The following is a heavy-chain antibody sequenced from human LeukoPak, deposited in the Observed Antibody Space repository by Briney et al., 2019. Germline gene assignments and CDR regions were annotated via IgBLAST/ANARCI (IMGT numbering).Heavy chain of an antibody. Sequence: GGSLRHSCAASGSTFSSYVMHWVRQAPDKGLEWVAFIHYTGLKANYADSVNGRFTISRDNSQNTVYLQMNNLRGEDTAVYYCAKDGGSGSFYRYLRQWAQGTLVIVSS. CDR2: IHYTGLKA. V-gene: IGHV3-30*02. J-gene: IGHJ1*01. D-gene: IGHD1-26*01. CDR3: AKDGGSGSFYRYLRQ. CDR1: GSTFSSYV.